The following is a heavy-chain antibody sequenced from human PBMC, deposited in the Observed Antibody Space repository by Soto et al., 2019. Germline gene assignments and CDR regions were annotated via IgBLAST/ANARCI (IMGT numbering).Heavy chain of an antibody. CDR1: GFTFDDCA. Sequence: GGSLRLSCAASGFTFDDCAMHWVRQVPGKGLEWVSGINWNSGSIGYGDSVKGRFAISRDNARNSLHLQMNSLSAEDTAFYYCVKDESINWYSGHFRHWGQGTLVTVSS. J-gene: IGHJ1*01. D-gene: IGHD6-13*01. CDR3: VKDESINWYSGHFRH. CDR2: INWNSGSI. V-gene: IGHV3-9*01.